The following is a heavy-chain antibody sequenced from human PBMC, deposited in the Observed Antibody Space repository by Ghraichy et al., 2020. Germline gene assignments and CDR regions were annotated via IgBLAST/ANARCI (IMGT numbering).Heavy chain of an antibody. Sequence: GGSLRLSCAASGFTFSSYGMSWVRQAPGKGLEWVSVISGSGGSTYYADSVKGRFTISRDNSKNTLYLQVNSLRAEDTAVYYCAKSSSSSGDYVYFQHWGQGTLVTVSS. CDR3: AKSSSSSGDYVYFQH. J-gene: IGHJ1*01. D-gene: IGHD4-17*01. CDR1: GFTFSSYG. V-gene: IGHV3-23*01. CDR2: ISGSGGST.